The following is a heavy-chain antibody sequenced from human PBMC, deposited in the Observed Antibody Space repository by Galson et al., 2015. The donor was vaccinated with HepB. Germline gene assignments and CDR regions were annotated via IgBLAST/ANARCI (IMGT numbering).Heavy chain of an antibody. CDR2: ISSSSSII. V-gene: IGHV3-48*04. J-gene: IGHJ6*02. Sequence: SLRLSCAASRFTFSSYSMNWVRQAPGKGLEWVSYISSSSSIIYYADSVKGRFTISRDNAKNSLYLQMNSLRAEDTAVYYCARGDPVRGLIPDYYYGMDVWGQGTTVTVSS. CDR1: RFTFSSYS. CDR3: ARGDPVRGLIPDYYYGMDV. D-gene: IGHD3-10*01.